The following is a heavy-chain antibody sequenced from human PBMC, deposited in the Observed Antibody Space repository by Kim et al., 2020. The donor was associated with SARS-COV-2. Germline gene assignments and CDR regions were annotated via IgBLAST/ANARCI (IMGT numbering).Heavy chain of an antibody. CDR2: ISRNSDYI. CDR1: EFTFSRYS. D-gene: IGHD3-10*01. J-gene: IGHJ4*02. Sequence: GGSLRLSCAASEFTFSRYSMNWVRQAPGKRLEWVSTISRNSDYIYYADSVEGRFTISRDNAKNSLYLQMNSLRADDTAMYYCARDLSLGRPGGFDYWGQG. CDR3: ARDLSLGRPGGFDY. V-gene: IGHV3-21*01.